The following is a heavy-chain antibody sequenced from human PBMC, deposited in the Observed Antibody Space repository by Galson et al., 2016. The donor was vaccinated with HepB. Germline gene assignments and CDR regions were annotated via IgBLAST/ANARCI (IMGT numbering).Heavy chain of an antibody. Sequence: SLRLSCAASGFNFNILAMHWVRQAPGKGLEWVAVIWYDGYYKYYGDSVKGRFTISRDNSENTLYLQMDSLTTEDTAVYYCARTAKLSSSGHYLDYWGQGTLVTVSS. J-gene: IGHJ4*02. CDR1: GFNFNILA. V-gene: IGHV3-33*01. CDR2: IWYDGYYK. CDR3: ARTAKLSSSGHYLDY. D-gene: IGHD1-1*01.